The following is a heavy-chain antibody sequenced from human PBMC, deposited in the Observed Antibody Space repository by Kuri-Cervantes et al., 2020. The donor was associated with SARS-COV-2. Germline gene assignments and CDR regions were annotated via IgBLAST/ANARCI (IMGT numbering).Heavy chain of an antibody. Sequence: GGSLRLSCAASGFTFDDYAMHWVRQAPGKGLEWVSLISWDGGSTYYADSVKGRFTISRVNSKNSLYLQMNSLRAEDTALYYCAKDSNYYGSGSYLDYWGQGTLVTVSS. CDR2: ISWDGGST. CDR1: GFTFDDYA. J-gene: IGHJ4*02. D-gene: IGHD3-10*01. CDR3: AKDSNYYGSGSYLDY. V-gene: IGHV3-43D*03.